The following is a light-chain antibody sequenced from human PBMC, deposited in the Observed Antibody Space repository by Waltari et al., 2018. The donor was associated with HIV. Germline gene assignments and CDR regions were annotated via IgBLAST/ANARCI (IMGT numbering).Light chain of an antibody. J-gene: IGLJ2*01. Sequence: QSALTQPASVSGSPGQSVTISCTGTTSDVGGYNFVSWYQQHPGKAPKLMIYDVYKRPSRVSNRFSGSKSGNTASLTISGLQAEDEAHYYCSSYTTTNTLVIFGGGTKLTVL. CDR3: SSYTTTNTLVI. CDR1: TSDVGGYNF. V-gene: IGLV2-14*03. CDR2: DVY.